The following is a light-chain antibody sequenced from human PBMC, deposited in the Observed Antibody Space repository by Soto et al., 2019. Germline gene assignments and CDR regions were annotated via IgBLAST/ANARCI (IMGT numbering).Light chain of an antibody. V-gene: IGKV3-15*01. Sequence: IILTQSPATLSVSPGERVTLSCRASHNIRDKLAWYQQKPGQAPRLLIYAASSRVTAVPARFSGSGSGTEFTLTIRSLQSGDFAVYYCQQYSDWPRTFGGGTKVEIK. J-gene: IGKJ4*01. CDR1: HNIRDK. CDR2: AAS. CDR3: QQYSDWPRT.